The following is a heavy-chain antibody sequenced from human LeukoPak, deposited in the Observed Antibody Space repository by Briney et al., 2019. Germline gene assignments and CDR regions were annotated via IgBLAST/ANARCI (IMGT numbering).Heavy chain of an antibody. J-gene: IGHJ4*02. CDR1: GFTVSSNY. CDR2: IYSGGST. Sequence: PGGSLRLSCAASGFTVSSNYMSWVRQAPGKGLEWVSVIYSGGSTYYADSVKGRFTISRDNSENTLYLQMNSLRAEDTAVYYCARDSHNYYFDYWGQGTLVTVSS. V-gene: IGHV3-53*01. CDR3: ARDSHNYYFDY.